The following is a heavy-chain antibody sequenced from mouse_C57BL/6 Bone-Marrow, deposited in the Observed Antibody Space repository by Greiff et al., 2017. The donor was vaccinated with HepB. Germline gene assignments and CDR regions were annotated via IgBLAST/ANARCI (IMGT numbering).Heavy chain of an antibody. Sequence: QVQLQQPGAELVKPGASVTLSCKASGYTFTSYWMHWVKQRPGQGLEWIGMIHPNSGSTNYNEKFKSKATLTVDKSSSTAYMQLSSLTSEDSAVYYCATYYGSPWFAYWGQGTLVTVSA. D-gene: IGHD1-1*01. J-gene: IGHJ3*01. CDR1: GYTFTSYW. V-gene: IGHV1-64*01. CDR2: IHPNSGST. CDR3: ATYYGSPWFAY.